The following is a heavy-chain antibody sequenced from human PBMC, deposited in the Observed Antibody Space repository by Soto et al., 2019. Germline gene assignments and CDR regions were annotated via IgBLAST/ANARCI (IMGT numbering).Heavy chain of an antibody. D-gene: IGHD5-12*01. CDR3: ARQGDSGYVNPSLFDY. CDR2: IYYSGST. V-gene: IGHV4-59*08. CDR1: GGSISSYY. J-gene: IGHJ4*02. Sequence: TSETLSLTCTVSGGSISSYYWSWIRQPPGKGLEWIGYIYYSGSTNYNPSLKSRVTISVDTSKNQFSLKLSSVTAADTAVYYCARQGDSGYVNPSLFDYWGQGTLVTVSS.